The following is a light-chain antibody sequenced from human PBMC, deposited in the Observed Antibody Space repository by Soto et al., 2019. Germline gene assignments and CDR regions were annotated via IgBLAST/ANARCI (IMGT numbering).Light chain of an antibody. CDR1: QSVSSSY. J-gene: IGKJ1*01. Sequence: EIVLTQSPGTLSLSPGERATLSCRASQSVSSSYLAWYQQKPGQAPRLLIYGASSRASGIPDRFSGSGSGTDFTLTISRLEAEDFAVYYCQQYGSSAWTFGQGTKVEFK. CDR3: QQYGSSAWT. CDR2: GAS. V-gene: IGKV3-20*01.